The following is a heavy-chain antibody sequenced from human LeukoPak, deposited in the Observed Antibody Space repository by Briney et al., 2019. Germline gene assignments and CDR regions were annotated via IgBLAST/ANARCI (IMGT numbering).Heavy chain of an antibody. CDR1: VFSFSTYE. CDR3: ARGGYCSGGICYYLNAFDI. D-gene: IGHD2-15*01. V-gene: IGHV3-48*03. Sequence: RGSLRLSCAASVFSFSTYEMNWVRQAPGKGLEWVSYIFSSGSTIYYADSVKGRFTISRDNAKNSLFLQMNRLRAEDTAVYYCARGGYCSGGICYYLNAFDIWGQGTKVTVSS. J-gene: IGHJ3*02. CDR2: IFSSGSTI.